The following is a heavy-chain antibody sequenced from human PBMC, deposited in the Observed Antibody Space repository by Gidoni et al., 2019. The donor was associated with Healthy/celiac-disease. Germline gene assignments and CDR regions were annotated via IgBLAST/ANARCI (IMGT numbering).Heavy chain of an antibody. V-gene: IGHV3-64*01. CDR3: ARAIYEGGPTFDY. CDR1: GFTLSSYA. J-gene: IGHJ4*02. Sequence: EVQLVESGGGLVQPGGSLRLSCAASGFTLSSYAMHWVRQAPGKGLEYVSAISSNGGSTYYANSVKGRFTISRDNSKNTLYLQMGSLRAEDMAVYYCARAIYEGGPTFDYWGQGTLVTVSS. CDR2: ISSNGGST. D-gene: IGHD5-12*01.